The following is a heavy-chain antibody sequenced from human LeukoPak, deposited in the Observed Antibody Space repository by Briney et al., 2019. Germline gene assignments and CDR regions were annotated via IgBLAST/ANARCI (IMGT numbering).Heavy chain of an antibody. J-gene: IGHJ4*02. CDR1: GFTFSSYA. CDR3: AVTRDYFGSGSYFVPVFFDY. CDR2: ISGSGGST. D-gene: IGHD3-10*01. V-gene: IGHV3-23*01. Sequence: GGSLRLSCAASGFTFSSYAMSWVRQAPGKGLEWVSAISGSGGSTYYADSVKGRFTISRDNSKNTLYLQMNSLRAEDTAVYYCAVTRDYFGSGSYFVPVFFDYWGQGTLVTVSS.